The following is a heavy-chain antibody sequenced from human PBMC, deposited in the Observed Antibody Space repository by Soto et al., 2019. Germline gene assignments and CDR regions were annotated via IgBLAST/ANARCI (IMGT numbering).Heavy chain of an antibody. CDR3: AREHSSSWRFDN. CDR1: GYTFTSYD. J-gene: IGHJ4*02. D-gene: IGHD6-13*01. CDR2: MNPNSGNT. Sequence: QVQLVQSGAEVKKPGASVKVSCKASGYTFTSYDINWVRHATGQGLEWMGWMNPNSGNTGYAQKFQGRVTMTRNTSISSAYMELSSRRSEDTAVYYCAREHSSSWRFDNWGQGTLFTVSS. V-gene: IGHV1-8*01.